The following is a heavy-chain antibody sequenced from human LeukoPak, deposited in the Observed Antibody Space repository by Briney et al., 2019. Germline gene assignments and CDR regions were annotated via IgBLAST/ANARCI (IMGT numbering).Heavy chain of an antibody. J-gene: IGHJ3*02. V-gene: IGHV1-69*05. Sequence: SVKVSCKASGGTFSSYAISWVQQAPGQGLEWMGRIIPIFGTANYAQKFQGRVTITTDESTSTAYMELSSLRSEDTAVYYCAKRGLRYFDPGAFDIWGQGTMVTVSS. CDR1: GGTFSSYA. CDR3: AKRGLRYFDPGAFDI. CDR2: IIPIFGTA. D-gene: IGHD3-9*01.